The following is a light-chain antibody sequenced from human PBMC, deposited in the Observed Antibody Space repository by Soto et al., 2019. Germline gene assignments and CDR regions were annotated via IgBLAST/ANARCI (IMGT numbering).Light chain of an antibody. CDR1: NSDVGTYNL. J-gene: IGLJ3*02. Sequence: QSALTQPASVSGSPGQSITISCTGTNSDVGTYNLVSWYQHHPGKAPKLIIHEDNKRPSGVSYRFSGSKSGNTASLTLSGLQAEDEADYYCCSYAGSSTWVFGRGTQLTVL. V-gene: IGLV2-23*01. CDR3: CSYAGSSTWV. CDR2: EDN.